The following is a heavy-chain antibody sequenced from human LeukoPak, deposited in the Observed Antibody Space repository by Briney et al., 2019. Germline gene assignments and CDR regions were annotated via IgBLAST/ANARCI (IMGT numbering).Heavy chain of an antibody. J-gene: IGHJ4*02. CDR1: GGSFSGYY. D-gene: IGHD3-22*01. V-gene: IGHV3-11*01. CDR2: ISSSGSTI. Sequence: LSLTCAVYGGSFSGYYWSWIRQPPGKGLEWVSYISSSGSTIYYADSVKGRFTISRDNAKNSLYLQMNSLRAEDTAVYYCATGYDSSGYHIRDFDYWGQGTLVTVSS. CDR3: ATGYDSSGYHIRDFDY.